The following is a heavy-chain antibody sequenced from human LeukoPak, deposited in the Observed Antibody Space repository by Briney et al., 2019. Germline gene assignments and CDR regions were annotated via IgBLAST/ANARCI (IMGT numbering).Heavy chain of an antibody. V-gene: IGHV4-59*08. J-gene: IGHJ3*02. CDR3: ARRAAYYDILTGLTVGAFDI. D-gene: IGHD3-9*01. Sequence: PSETLSLTCTVSGGSISSYYWSWIRQPPGKGLEWIGYIYYSGSTNYNPSLKSRVTISVDTSKNQFSLKLSSVTAADTAVYYCARRAAYYDILTGLTVGAFDIWGQGTMVTVSS. CDR2: IYYSGST. CDR1: GGSISSYY.